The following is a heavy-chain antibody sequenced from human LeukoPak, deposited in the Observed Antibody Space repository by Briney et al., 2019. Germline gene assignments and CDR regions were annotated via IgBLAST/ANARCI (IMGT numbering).Heavy chain of an antibody. D-gene: IGHD3-10*01. CDR2: IYYSGST. Sequence: PSETLSLTCTVSGGSVSRYYWSWIRQPPGKGLEWIGSIYYSGSTYYNPSLKSRVTISVDTSKNQFSLKLSSVTAADTAVYYCARVFGSGSRVGYYYYMDVWGKGTTVTVSS. J-gene: IGHJ6*03. CDR3: ARVFGSGSRVGYYYYMDV. CDR1: GGSVSRYY. V-gene: IGHV4-39*07.